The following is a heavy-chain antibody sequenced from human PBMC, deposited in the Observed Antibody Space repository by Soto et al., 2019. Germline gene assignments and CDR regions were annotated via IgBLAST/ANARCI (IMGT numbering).Heavy chain of an antibody. Sequence: ASVKVSCKASGYTFTGNYRHWVRQAPGQGLEWMGWINPNSGGTNYAQKFQGWVTMTRDTSISTAYMELSRLRSDDTAVYYCARGYCSGGSCLGDYYYYMDVWGKGTTVTVSS. D-gene: IGHD2-15*01. J-gene: IGHJ6*03. CDR2: INPNSGGT. CDR3: ARGYCSGGSCLGDYYYYMDV. V-gene: IGHV1-2*04. CDR1: GYTFTGNY.